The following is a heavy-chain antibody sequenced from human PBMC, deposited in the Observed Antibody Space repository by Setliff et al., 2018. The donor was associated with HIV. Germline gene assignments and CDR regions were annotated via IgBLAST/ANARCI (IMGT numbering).Heavy chain of an antibody. D-gene: IGHD3-10*01. CDR2: ILPIFHTT. CDR1: GDIFSSYA. V-gene: IGHV1-69*06. J-gene: IGHJ6*02. Sequence: SVKVSCKASGDIFSSYAISWVRQAPGQGLEWMGGILPIFHTTNYAQKFQGRVTITADKSTSTAYMEVSSLKSEDTAVYYCARSMVRGVIDYYSGMDVWGQGTTVTVSS. CDR3: ARSMVRGVIDYYSGMDV.